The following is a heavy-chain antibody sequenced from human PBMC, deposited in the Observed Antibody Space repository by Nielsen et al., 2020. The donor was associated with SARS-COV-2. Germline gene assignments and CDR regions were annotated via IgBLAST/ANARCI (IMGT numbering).Heavy chain of an antibody. D-gene: IGHD3-3*01. CDR1: GGSISSSSYY. V-gene: IGHV4-39*01. J-gene: IGHJ6*02. CDR2: IYNSGSN. Sequence: SETLSLTCTVSGGSISSSSYYWGWIRQPPGQELEWIGSIYNSGSNYYNPSLKSRVTISVDTTQNQFSVKLISVTAADTAVYYCARRKTYYDFWSGYGYYYYCMDVWGQGTTVTVSS. CDR3: ARRKTYYDFWSGYGYYYYCMDV.